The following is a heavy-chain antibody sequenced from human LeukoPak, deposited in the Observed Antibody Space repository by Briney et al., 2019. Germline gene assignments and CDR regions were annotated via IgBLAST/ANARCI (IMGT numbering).Heavy chain of an antibody. V-gene: IGHV3-66*01. J-gene: IGHJ5*02. Sequence: PGGSLRLSCAASGFTVSSNYMSWVRQAPGKGLEWVSVIYSGGSTYYADSVKGRLTISRDNSKNTLYLQMNSLRAEDTAVYYCARDFHYYGSGSYYPWGQGTLVTVSS. D-gene: IGHD3-10*01. CDR2: IYSGGST. CDR1: GFTVSSNY. CDR3: ARDFHYYGSGSYYP.